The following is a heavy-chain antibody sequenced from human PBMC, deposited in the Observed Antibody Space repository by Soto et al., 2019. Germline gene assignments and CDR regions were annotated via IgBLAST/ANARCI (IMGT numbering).Heavy chain of an antibody. J-gene: IGHJ4*02. V-gene: IGHV1-2*02. Sequence: GSSVKVSCKASGYNFVAYYMHWVRQAPGQGLVWMGWINPSSGATNYAERFQGRVTMTSDTSISTFYMEIKRLNSDETAVYYCAKDRLYVDYGCTFDYWGQGTLVTVST. CDR2: INPSSGAT. CDR3: AKDRLYVDYGCTFDY. D-gene: IGHD3-9*01. CDR1: GYNFVAYY.